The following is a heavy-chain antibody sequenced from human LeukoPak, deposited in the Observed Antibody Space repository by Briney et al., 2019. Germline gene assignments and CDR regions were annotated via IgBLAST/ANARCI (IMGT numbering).Heavy chain of an antibody. CDR3: ARGPAILWFGESSKFSFDY. J-gene: IGHJ4*02. D-gene: IGHD3-10*01. CDR2: ISWDGGST. CDR1: GFTFDDYA. V-gene: IGHV3-43D*03. Sequence: PGGSLRLSCAASGFTFDDYAMHWVRQAPGKGLEWVSLISWDGGSTYYADSVRGRFTISRDNVWNSLYLQMNSLRAEDTAVYYCARGPAILWFGESSKFSFDYWGQGTLVTVSS.